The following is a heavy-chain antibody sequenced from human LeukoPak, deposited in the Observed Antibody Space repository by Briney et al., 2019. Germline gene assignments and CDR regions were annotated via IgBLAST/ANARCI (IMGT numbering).Heavy chain of an antibody. J-gene: IGHJ4*02. D-gene: IGHD6-19*01. Sequence: ASVKVSCKASGYTFTGYYMHWVRQAPGQGLEWVGWINPNSGGTSYAQKFQGRVTMTRDTSISTAYMELSRLRSDDTAVYYCARVSRYSSGWRNFDYWGQGTLVTVSP. V-gene: IGHV1-2*02. CDR2: INPNSGGT. CDR3: ARVSRYSSGWRNFDY. CDR1: GYTFTGYY.